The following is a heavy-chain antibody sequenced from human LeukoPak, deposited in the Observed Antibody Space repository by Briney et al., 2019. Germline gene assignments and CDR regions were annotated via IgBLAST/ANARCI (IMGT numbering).Heavy chain of an antibody. CDR3: ASRTQDYVWGSQFDY. CDR1: GFTFSTYA. Sequence: GGSLRLSCAASGFTFSTYAMNWVRQAPGKGLEWVSAISGSGGSTYYADSVKGRFTISRDNSKNTLYLQMNSLRAEDTAVYYCASRTQDYVWGSQFDYWGQGTLVTVSS. D-gene: IGHD3-16*01. V-gene: IGHV3-23*01. CDR2: ISGSGGST. J-gene: IGHJ4*02.